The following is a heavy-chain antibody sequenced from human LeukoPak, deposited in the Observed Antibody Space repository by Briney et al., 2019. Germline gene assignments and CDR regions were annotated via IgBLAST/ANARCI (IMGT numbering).Heavy chain of an antibody. V-gene: IGHV1-18*01. CDR1: GYTFTSYG. J-gene: IGHJ3*02. CDR2: ISAYNGNT. CDR3: TTTIDDAFDT. Sequence: ASVKVSCKASGYTFTSYGISWVRQAPGQGLEWIGWISAYNGNTNYAQKLQGRVTMTTDTSTSTAYMELRSLRSDDTAVYYCTTTIDDAFDTWGQGTMVTVSS. D-gene: IGHD5-24*01.